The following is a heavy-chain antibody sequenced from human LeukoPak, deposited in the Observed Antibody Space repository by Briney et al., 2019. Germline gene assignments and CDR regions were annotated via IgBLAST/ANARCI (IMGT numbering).Heavy chain of an antibody. CDR3: ARELRGYCSGGSCYYYFDY. V-gene: IGHV3-11*01. J-gene: IGHJ4*02. Sequence: GGSLRLSCAASGFTFSDYYMSWIRQAPGKGLEWVSYISSSGSTIYYADSVRGRFTISRDNAKNSLYLQMNSLRAEDTAVYYCARELRGYCSGGSCYYYFDYWAREPWSPSPQ. CDR2: ISSSGSTI. CDR1: GFTFSDYY. D-gene: IGHD2-15*01.